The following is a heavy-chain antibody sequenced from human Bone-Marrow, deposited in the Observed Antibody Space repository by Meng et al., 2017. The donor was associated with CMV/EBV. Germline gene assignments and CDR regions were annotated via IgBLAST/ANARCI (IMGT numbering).Heavy chain of an antibody. CDR2: ISYDGSNK. J-gene: IGHJ4*02. V-gene: IGHV3-30-3*01. CDR1: GFTFSSYA. D-gene: IGHD1-26*01. CDR3: ARDFSGSYYFDY. Sequence: GESLKISCAASGFTFSSYAMHWVRQAPGKGLEWVAVISYDGSNKYYADSVKGRFTISRDNSKNTLYLQMNSLRAEDTAVYYCARDFSGSYYFDYWGQGTLVTGSS.